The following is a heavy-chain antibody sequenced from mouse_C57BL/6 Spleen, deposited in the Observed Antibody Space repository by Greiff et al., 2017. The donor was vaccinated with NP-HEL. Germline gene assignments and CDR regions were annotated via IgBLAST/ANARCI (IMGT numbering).Heavy chain of an antibody. CDR3: AREGTGTLYGYFDV. Sequence: QVQLQQPGAELVKPGASVKMSCKASGYTFTSYWITWVKQRPGQGLEWIGDIYPGSGSTNYNEKFKSKATLTVDTSSSTAYMQLSSLTSEDSAVYYCAREGTGTLYGYFDVWGTGTTVTVSS. CDR1: GYTFTSYW. J-gene: IGHJ1*03. V-gene: IGHV1-55*01. D-gene: IGHD4-1*01. CDR2: IYPGSGST.